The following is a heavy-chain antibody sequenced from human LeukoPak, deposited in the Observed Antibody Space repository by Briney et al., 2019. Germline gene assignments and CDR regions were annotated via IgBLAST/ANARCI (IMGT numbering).Heavy chain of an antibody. V-gene: IGHV3-23*01. J-gene: IGHJ4*02. CDR3: ATIISFQGYSYGQYYFDY. CDR2: IGGSAATT. CDR1: GFTFSTYA. Sequence: PGGSLRLSCAASGFTFSTYAMSWVRLAPGTGLEWLSIIGGSAATTYYADSVKGRFTISRDNSKNTLYLQMNSLRAEDTAVYYCATIISFQGYSYGQYYFDYWGQGTLVTVSS. D-gene: IGHD5-18*01.